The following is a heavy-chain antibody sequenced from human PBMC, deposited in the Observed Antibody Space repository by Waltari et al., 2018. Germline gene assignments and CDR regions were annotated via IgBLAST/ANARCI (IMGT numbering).Heavy chain of an antibody. CDR1: GFSLNPCGVG. CDR2: VYWDDDK. Sequence: QITLKESGPTLVQPTETVTLTCSCSGFSLNPCGVGVGWIRQPPGKALEWLAVVYWDDDKRYSPSLRTRLTISKDTSKNQVVLSMTNVDPVDTATYYCAHTLLGTKALDIWGQGTMVTVSS. J-gene: IGHJ3*02. V-gene: IGHV2-5*02. D-gene: IGHD1-7*01. CDR3: AHTLLGTKALDI.